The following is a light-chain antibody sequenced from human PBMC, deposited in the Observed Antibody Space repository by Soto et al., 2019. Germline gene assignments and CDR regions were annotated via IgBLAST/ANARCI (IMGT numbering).Light chain of an antibody. J-gene: IGLJ1*01. CDR3: QSYDISLHNYV. CDR1: SSNIGAGYD. V-gene: IGLV1-40*01. Sequence: QSVLTQPPSVSGAPGQRVTISCTGSSSNIGAGYDVHWYQQRPGTAPKLLIYGDNNRPSGVPDRFSGSKSGTSASLAITRLQAEDEADYYCQSYDISLHNYVFGTGTKLTVL. CDR2: GDN.